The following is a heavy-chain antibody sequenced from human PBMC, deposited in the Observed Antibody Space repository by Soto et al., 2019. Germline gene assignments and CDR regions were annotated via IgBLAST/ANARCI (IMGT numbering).Heavy chain of an antibody. V-gene: IGHV3-74*03. D-gene: IGHD4-17*01. CDR2: INSDGSST. CDR1: GFDFSNSW. J-gene: IGHJ6*02. Sequence: EVQLVESGGGFVQPGGSLRLSCAASGFDFSNSWMHWVRQVPGKGLVWVSHINSDGSSTTYADSVKGRFTISRDNARTTVYLQLDSLRVEDTAVYYCARDKSYALAVWDQWTTVTVSS. CDR3: ARDKSYALAV.